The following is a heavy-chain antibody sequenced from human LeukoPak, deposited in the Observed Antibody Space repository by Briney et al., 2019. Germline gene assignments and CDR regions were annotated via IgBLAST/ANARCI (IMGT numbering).Heavy chain of an antibody. CDR1: GYTFTGYY. J-gene: IGHJ4*02. CDR2: ISPHSGGT. V-gene: IGHV1-2*02. Sequence: ASVKVSCKASGYTFTGYYMHWVRQAPGQGLEWMGWISPHSGGTKYAQQFQGRVTMTRDTSISIAYMELFRLRSDDTAVYYCSRVGGDSGRGWDPADYWGQGTLVSVSS. CDR3: SRVGGDSGRGWDPADY. D-gene: IGHD4-17*01.